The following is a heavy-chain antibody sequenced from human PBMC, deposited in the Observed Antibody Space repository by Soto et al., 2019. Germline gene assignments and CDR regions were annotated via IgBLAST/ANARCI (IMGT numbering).Heavy chain of an antibody. CDR1: GFTFSNAW. Sequence: AGGSLRLSCAASGFTFSNAWMSWVRQAPGKGLEWVGRIKSKTDGGTTDYAAPVKGRFTISRDDSKNTLYLQMNSLKTEDTAVYYCTTDLPYYYDSSGSPGYWGQGTLVTVSS. D-gene: IGHD3-22*01. J-gene: IGHJ4*02. V-gene: IGHV3-15*01. CDR2: IKSKTDGGTT. CDR3: TTDLPYYYDSSGSPGY.